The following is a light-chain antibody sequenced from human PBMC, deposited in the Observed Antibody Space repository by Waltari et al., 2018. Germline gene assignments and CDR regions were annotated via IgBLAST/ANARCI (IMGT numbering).Light chain of an antibody. CDR3: HHYYIPPLT. CDR1: PSLFSTSNSKTY. J-gene: IGKJ5*01. Sequence: DIVMTQSPDFLAVSLGERATINCKSSPSLFSTSNSKTYLSWYQQKPGQPPKLLIYWASTRGSGVPDRFSGSGSGTDFTLTISSLQAEDVAVYYCHHYYIPPLTFGQGTRLEIK. V-gene: IGKV4-1*01. CDR2: WAS.